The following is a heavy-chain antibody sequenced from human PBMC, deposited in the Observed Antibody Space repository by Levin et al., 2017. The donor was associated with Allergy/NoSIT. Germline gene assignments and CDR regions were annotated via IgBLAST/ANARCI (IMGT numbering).Heavy chain of an antibody. Sequence: GGSLRLSCAASGFTFDDYAMHWVRQAPGKGLEWVSGISWNSGSIGYADSVKGRFTISRDNAKNSLYLQMNSLRAEDTALYYCAKDIYSGYDSPGDYWGQGTLVTVSS. D-gene: IGHD5-12*01. V-gene: IGHV3-9*01. CDR3: AKDIYSGYDSPGDY. CDR1: GFTFDDYA. J-gene: IGHJ4*02. CDR2: ISWNSGSI.